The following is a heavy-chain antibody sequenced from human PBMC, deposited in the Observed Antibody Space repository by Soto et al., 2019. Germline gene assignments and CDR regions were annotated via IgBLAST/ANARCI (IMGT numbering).Heavy chain of an antibody. Sequence: PGGSLRLSCAASGFTFSSYAMSWVRQAPGKGLEWVSAISGSGGSTYYADSVKGRFTISRDNSKNTLYLQMNSLRAEDTAVYYCANRRPGYSSSSGRNWFDPWGQGTLVTVSS. D-gene: IGHD6-6*01. CDR1: GFTFSSYA. J-gene: IGHJ5*02. V-gene: IGHV3-23*01. CDR3: ANRRPGYSSSSGRNWFDP. CDR2: ISGSGGST.